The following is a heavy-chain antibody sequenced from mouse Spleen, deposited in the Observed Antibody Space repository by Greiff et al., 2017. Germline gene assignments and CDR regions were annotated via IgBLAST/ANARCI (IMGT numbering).Heavy chain of an antibody. D-gene: IGHD2-14*01. V-gene: IGHV1-72*01. CDR2: IDPNSGGT. Sequence: VKLQQPGAELVKPGASVKLSCKASGYTFTSYWMHWVKQRPGRGLEWIGRIDPNSGGTKYNEKFKSKATLTVDKPSSTAYMQLSSLTSEDSAVYYCARGIYYRYDGDYYAMDYWGQGTSVTVSS. J-gene: IGHJ4*01. CDR1: GYTFTSYW. CDR3: ARGIYYRYDGDYYAMDY.